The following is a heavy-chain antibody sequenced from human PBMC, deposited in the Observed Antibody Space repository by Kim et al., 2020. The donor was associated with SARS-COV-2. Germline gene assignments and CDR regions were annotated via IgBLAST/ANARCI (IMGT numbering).Heavy chain of an antibody. CDR2: IYYSGST. Sequence: SETLSLTCTVSGGSISSSSYYWGWIRQPPGKGLEWIGSIYYSGSTYYNPSLKSRVTISVDTSKNQFSLKLSSVTAADTAVYYCARHSLYYDSSGYYYVTGGGYFDYWGQGTLVTVSS. CDR1: GGSISSSSYY. V-gene: IGHV4-39*01. J-gene: IGHJ4*02. D-gene: IGHD3-22*01. CDR3: ARHSLYYDSSGYYYVTGGGYFDY.